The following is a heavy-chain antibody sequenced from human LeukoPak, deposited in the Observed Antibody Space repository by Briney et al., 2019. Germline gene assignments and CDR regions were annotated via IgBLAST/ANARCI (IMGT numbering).Heavy chain of an antibody. CDR3: ARSYDFFDY. CDR2: ISSRSSFS. Sequence: KSGGSLRLSCAASGFTVSNYTMNWVRQAPGKGLEWVSSISSRSSFSYYADSLKGRFTVSRENAKNSLFLQMSSLRAEDTAVYFCARSYDFFDYWGQGTLVTVSS. CDR1: GFTVSNYT. V-gene: IGHV3-21*01. D-gene: IGHD3-3*01. J-gene: IGHJ4*02.